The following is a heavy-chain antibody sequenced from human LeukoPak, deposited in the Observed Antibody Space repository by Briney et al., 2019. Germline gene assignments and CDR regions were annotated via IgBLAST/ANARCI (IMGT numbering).Heavy chain of an antibody. Sequence: SETLSLTCTVSGGSISTYYWSWIRQPPGKGLEWIGHFYYSGSTNYNPSLKSRVTISVDTSRNQFSLKLTSVTAADTAVYYCARGQGGNYYLNYFDYWGQGALVTVSS. CDR2: FYYSGST. CDR3: ARGQGGNYYLNYFDY. D-gene: IGHD1-26*01. CDR1: GGSISTYY. V-gene: IGHV4-59*01. J-gene: IGHJ4*02.